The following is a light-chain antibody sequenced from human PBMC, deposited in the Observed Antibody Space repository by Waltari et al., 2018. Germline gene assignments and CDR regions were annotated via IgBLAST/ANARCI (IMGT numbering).Light chain of an antibody. CDR2: DAS. J-gene: IGKJ4*01. CDR3: QQSSSRPPLT. CDR1: ESLSRS. Sequence: EVVLTQSPAPLSLSPGERATLSCRASESLSRSLAWYPQKPGQAPRLLIYDASNRAIDIPARFSGSGSGTDFTLTISSLEPEDFAVYYCQQSSSRPPLTFGGGTKVEVK. V-gene: IGKV3-11*01.